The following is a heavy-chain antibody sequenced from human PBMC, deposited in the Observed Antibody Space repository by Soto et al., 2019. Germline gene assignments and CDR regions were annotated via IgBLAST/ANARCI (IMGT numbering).Heavy chain of an antibody. D-gene: IGHD6-19*01. J-gene: IGHJ4*02. CDR2: ISAYNGNT. CDR3: ARGAETGSGWLGGY. CDR1: GSTCTSYG. V-gene: IGHV1-18*04. Sequence: QVQLVQSGAEGKQPGASVKVSCKASGSTCTSYGISWVRQAPGQGREWMGWISAYNGNTNYAQKLQGRVTMTTDTSTSTAYMERRSLRSDDTAVYYCARGAETGSGWLGGYWGQGTLVTVSS.